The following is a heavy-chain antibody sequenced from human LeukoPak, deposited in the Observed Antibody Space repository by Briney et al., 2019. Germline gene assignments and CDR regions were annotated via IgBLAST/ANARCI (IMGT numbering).Heavy chain of an antibody. CDR3: GRGKRDAYPLPHYFDY. D-gene: IGHD2-21*02. CDR2: IWSDGSDK. Sequence: GGFLRLSCAASGFSFSNYGMHWVRQAPGKGLEWVGIIWSDGSDKYYADSVKGRFTISRDNSKNTLYLQMHSLRAEDTAVYYCGRGKRDAYPLPHYFDYWGQGTLVTVSS. J-gene: IGHJ4*02. V-gene: IGHV3-33*01. CDR1: GFSFSNYG.